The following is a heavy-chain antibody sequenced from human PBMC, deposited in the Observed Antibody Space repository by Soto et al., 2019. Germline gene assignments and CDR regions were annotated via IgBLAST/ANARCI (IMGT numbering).Heavy chain of an antibody. CDR3: ARWNGGFDP. Sequence: EEQLVESGGGLVQPGGSLRLSCAASGFTFSDYYMSWVRQVPGKGLEWVANINQDGSAKSYVDSVRGRFTISRDNGKNSLSLQMESLRADDTAVYYCARWNGGFDPWGQGTLVTVSS. V-gene: IGHV3-7*05. D-gene: IGHD1-1*01. J-gene: IGHJ5*02. CDR2: INQDGSAK. CDR1: GFTFSDYY.